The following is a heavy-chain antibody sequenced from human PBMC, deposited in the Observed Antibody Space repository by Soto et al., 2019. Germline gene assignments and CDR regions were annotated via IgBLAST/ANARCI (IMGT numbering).Heavy chain of an antibody. D-gene: IGHD2-8*02. V-gene: IGHV4-4*07. J-gene: IGHJ4*02. CDR3: ARGMTPPGAPAWYYFDS. CDR2: FSLSGAT. CDR1: GASITGTSF. Sequence: SETLSLTCTVSGASITGTSFWSWIRQPAGEGLEWIGRFSLSGATNYNPSLRSRVTMSADVSKNQFSLRLTSVTAADTALYYCARGMTPPGAPAWYYFDSWGQGTLVTVSS.